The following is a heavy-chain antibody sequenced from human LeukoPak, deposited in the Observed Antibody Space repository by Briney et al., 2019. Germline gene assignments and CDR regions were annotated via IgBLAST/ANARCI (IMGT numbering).Heavy chain of an antibody. J-gene: IGHJ3*02. V-gene: IGHV3-15*01. Sequence: PGGSLRLSCAASGFTFTHAWMTWVRQAPGKGLEWVGHIKSKADGETTDYAAPVKGRFFMSRDDSKATLYLQMNSLRAEDTAVYYCAKDRNHYDAFDIWGQGTMVTVSS. D-gene: IGHD1-14*01. CDR3: AKDRNHYDAFDI. CDR2: IKSKADGETT. CDR1: GFTFTHAW.